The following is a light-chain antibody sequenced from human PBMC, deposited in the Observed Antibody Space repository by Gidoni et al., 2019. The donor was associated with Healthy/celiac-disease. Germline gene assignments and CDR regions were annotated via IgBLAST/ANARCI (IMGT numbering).Light chain of an antibody. J-gene: IGKJ5*01. CDR1: QSVSSS. V-gene: IGKV3-11*01. Sequence: ESVLTQSPATLALSPGERATLSCRASQSVSSSLAWYQQKPGQAPRLLIYDASNRATGIPARFIGSGSGTDFTLTISSLEPEDFAVYYCQQRSNWPTFGQGTRLEIK. CDR3: QQRSNWPT. CDR2: DAS.